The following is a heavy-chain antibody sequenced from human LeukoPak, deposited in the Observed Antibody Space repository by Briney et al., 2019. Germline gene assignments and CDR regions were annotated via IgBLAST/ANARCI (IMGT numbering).Heavy chain of an antibody. D-gene: IGHD3-22*01. CDR2: IYYSGST. CDR1: GGSISNYY. Sequence: SETLSLTCTVSGGSISNYYWSWIRQSPGKGLEWIGYIYYSGSTNYNPSLKSRVTISVDTSRNQFSLKLSSVTAADTAVYYFARDHRNYYDSSAYYGSVSYFDYWGQGTLVTVSS. V-gene: IGHV4-59*01. J-gene: IGHJ4*02. CDR3: ARDHRNYYDSSAYYGSVSYFDY.